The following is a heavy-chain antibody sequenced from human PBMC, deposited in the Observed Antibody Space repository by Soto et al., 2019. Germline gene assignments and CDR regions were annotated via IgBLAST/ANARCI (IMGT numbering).Heavy chain of an antibody. Sequence: SETLSLTCTVSGGSISSGGYYWSWIRQHPGKGLEWIGYIYYSGSTYYNPSPKSRVTISVDTSKNQFSLKLSSVTAADTAVYYCARGSPYSGNSNWGQGTLVTVSS. V-gene: IGHV4-31*03. CDR3: ARGSPYSGNSN. CDR1: GGSISSGGYY. CDR2: IYYSGST. D-gene: IGHD6-13*01. J-gene: IGHJ4*02.